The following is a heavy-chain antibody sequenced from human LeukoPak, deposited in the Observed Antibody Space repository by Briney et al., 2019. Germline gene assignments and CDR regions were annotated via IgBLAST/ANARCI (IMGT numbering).Heavy chain of an antibody. V-gene: IGHV3-49*04. CDR2: IRSKAYGGTT. CDR3: ARQVPRPYYYYYYMNV. J-gene: IGHJ6*03. CDR1: GFTFGDYA. Sequence: GGSLRLSCTASGFTFGDYAMSWVRQAPGKGLEWVGFIRSKAYGGTTEYAASVKGRFTISRDDSKSIAYLQMNSLKTEDTAVYYCARQVPRPYYYYYYMNVWGKGTTVTVSS.